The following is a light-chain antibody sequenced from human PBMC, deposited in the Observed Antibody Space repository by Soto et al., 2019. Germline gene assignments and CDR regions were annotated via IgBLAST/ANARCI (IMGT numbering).Light chain of an antibody. J-gene: IGKJ5*01. CDR1: QGVTTN. CDR2: DVS. Sequence: EIVMTQSTGTLSVSPGERATLSCRAGQGVTTNFAWYQQKSGQSPRLLIYDVSIRATGVPARFSGTGSETDFTLTISGLQSEDSAVYFCPQYNNWPFSFGQGTRLEIK. V-gene: IGKV3-15*01. CDR3: PQYNNWPFS.